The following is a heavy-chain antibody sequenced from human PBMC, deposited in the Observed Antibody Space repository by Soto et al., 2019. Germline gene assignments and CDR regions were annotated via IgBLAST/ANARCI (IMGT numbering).Heavy chain of an antibody. J-gene: IGHJ5*02. D-gene: IGHD6-13*01. CDR2: INPNSGGT. V-gene: IGHV1-2*02. CDR1: GYTFTGYY. CDR3: ARDRDSSPEGHWLDP. Sequence: QVQLVQSGAEVKKPGASVKVSCKASGYTFTGYYMHWVRQAPGQGLEWMGWINPNSGGTNYAQKFQGRVTMTRDTSMSTAYMELSRQRSDDTAVYYCARDRDSSPEGHWLDPWGQGTLVTVSS.